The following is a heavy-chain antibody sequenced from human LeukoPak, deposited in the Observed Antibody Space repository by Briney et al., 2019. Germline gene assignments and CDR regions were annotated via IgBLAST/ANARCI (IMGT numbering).Heavy chain of an antibody. CDR1: GGSISSGDYY. D-gene: IGHD3-10*01. V-gene: IGHV4-30-4*01. J-gene: IGHJ4*02. CDR3: ARGRNYYGSGRQRDPLDY. CDR2: IYYSGST. Sequence: SETLSLTCTVSGGSISSGDYYWSWIRQPPGKGLEWIGYIYYSGSTYYNPSLKSRVTISVDTSKNQFSLKLSSVTAADTAVYYTARGRNYYGSGRQRDPLDYWGQGTVVTVSS.